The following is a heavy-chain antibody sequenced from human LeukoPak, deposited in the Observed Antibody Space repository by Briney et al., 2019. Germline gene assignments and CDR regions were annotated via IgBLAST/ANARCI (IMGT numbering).Heavy chain of an antibody. CDR3: ARVAPNRRYCSGGTCLNSFDY. CDR1: GYTFTGYY. CDR2: INPNSGTT. Sequence: GASVKVSCKASGYTFTGYYMHWVRQAPGQGLEWMGWINPNSGTTNYAQKFQGRVTMTTDTSTSTAYMELRSLRSDDTAVYYCARVAPNRRYCSGGTCLNSFDYWGQGTLVTVSS. V-gene: IGHV1-2*02. D-gene: IGHD2-15*01. J-gene: IGHJ4*02.